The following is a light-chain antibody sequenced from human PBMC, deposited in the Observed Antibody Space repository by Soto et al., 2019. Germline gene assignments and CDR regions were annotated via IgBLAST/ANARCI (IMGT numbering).Light chain of an antibody. J-gene: IGLJ3*02. Sequence: QSALTQPASVSGSPGQSITISCTGISSDVGGYNYVSWYQRHPGKAPKLMIYDVTNRPSGISDRFSGSKSDNTASLTISGLQAEDEADYYCSSYTNSRWVFGGGTKVTVL. CDR1: SSDVGGYNY. CDR3: SSYTNSRWV. CDR2: DVT. V-gene: IGLV2-14*01.